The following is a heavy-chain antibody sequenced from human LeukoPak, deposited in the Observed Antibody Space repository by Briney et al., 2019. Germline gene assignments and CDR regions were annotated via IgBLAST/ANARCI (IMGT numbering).Heavy chain of an antibody. CDR1: GFTFDDYT. J-gene: IGHJ3*02. CDR2: ISWNSGSI. Sequence: PGGSLRLSCAASGFTFDDYTMHWVRQAPGKGLEWVSGISWNSGSIGYADSVKGRFTISRDNAKNSLYLQMNSLRAEDTALYYCAKAGLWFGENDAFDIWGQGTMVTVSS. V-gene: IGHV3-9*01. D-gene: IGHD3-10*01. CDR3: AKAGLWFGENDAFDI.